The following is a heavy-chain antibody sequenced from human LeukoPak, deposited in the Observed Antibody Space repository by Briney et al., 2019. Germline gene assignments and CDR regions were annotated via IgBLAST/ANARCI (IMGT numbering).Heavy chain of an antibody. Sequence: ASVKVSCKASGYTFTDYYIHWVRQAPGQGLEWMGWINPKSGDTNYAEKFQGRVTMTRDTSITTAYMEVSSLRSGDTAVYYCARDWLLRYSQGGLDYWGQGTLVTVSS. CDR1: GYTFTDYY. CDR2: INPKSGDT. J-gene: IGHJ4*02. D-gene: IGHD3-9*01. V-gene: IGHV1-2*02. CDR3: ARDWLLRYSQGGLDY.